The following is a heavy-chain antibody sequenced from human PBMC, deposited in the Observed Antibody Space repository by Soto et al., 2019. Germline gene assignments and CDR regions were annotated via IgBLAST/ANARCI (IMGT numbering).Heavy chain of an antibody. D-gene: IGHD1-26*01. CDR2: ISYDGSNK. Sequence: QVQLVESGGGVVQPGRSLRLSCAASGFTFSSYAMHWVRQAPGKGLEWVAVISYDGSNKYYADSVKGRFTISRDNSKNTLYLQMNRLRAEDTAVYYCARASVVGATDGDYWSQGTLVTVSS. V-gene: IGHV3-30-3*01. CDR3: ARASVVGATDGDY. J-gene: IGHJ4*02. CDR1: GFTFSSYA.